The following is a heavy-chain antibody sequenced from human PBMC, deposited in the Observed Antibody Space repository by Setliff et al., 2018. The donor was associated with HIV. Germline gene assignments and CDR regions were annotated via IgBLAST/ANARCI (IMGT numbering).Heavy chain of an antibody. J-gene: IGHJ4*01. Sequence: ASVKVSCKASGYTFTNYDITWLRQAPGQGLEWMGWINVGKGDTKYSQELQGRITLTTDTSANTAYMELSSLRSDDTAVYFCARGALLAVFDFDHWGHGTLVTVSS. CDR2: INVGKGDT. D-gene: IGHD2-21*01. V-gene: IGHV1-18*04. CDR3: ARGALLAVFDFDH. CDR1: GYTFTNYD.